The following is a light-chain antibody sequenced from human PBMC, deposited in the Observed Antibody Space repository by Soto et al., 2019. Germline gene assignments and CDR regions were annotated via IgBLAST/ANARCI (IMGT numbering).Light chain of an antibody. V-gene: IGKV3-20*01. Sequence: EIVLTQSPGTLSLSPGERATLSCRASQSVSSSYLAWYQQKPGQAPRLLIYGASSRATGIPDRFSGSASGTDFTLTINRLEPEDFAVYYCQQYGSSPYTFGQGTQLEIK. CDR1: QSVSSSY. J-gene: IGKJ2*01. CDR2: GAS. CDR3: QQYGSSPYT.